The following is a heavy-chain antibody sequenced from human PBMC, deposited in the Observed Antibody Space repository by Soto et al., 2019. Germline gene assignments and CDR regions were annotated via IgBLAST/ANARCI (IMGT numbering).Heavy chain of an antibody. J-gene: IGHJ6*03. CDR1: GYTFTSYY. CDR2: INPSGGST. D-gene: IGHD5-12*01. V-gene: IGHV1-46*01. Sequence: QVQLVQSGAEVKKPGASVKVSCKASGYTFTSYYMHWVRQAPGQGLEWMGIINPSGGSTSYAQKFQGRVTMTRDTATSTVYMELSSLRSEDTAVYYCAREGGSYYYRDVWGKGTTVTVSS. CDR3: AREGGSYYYRDV.